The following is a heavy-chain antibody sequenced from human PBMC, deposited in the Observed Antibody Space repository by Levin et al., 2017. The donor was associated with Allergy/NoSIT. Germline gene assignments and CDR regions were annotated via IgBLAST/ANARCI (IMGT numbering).Heavy chain of an antibody. CDR1: GYTFTSYD. D-gene: IGHD4-17*01. J-gene: IGHJ4*02. V-gene: IGHV1-8*01. CDR2: MNPNSGNT. CDR3: ARLVYGDYPSDY. Sequence: ASVKVSCKASGYTFTSYDINWVRQATGQGLEWMGWMNPNSGNTGYAQKFQGRVTMTRNTSISTAYMELSSLRSEDTAVYYCARLVYGDYPSDYWGQGTLVTVSS.